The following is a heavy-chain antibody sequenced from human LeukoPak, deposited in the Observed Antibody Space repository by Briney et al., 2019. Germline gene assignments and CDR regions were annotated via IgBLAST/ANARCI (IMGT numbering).Heavy chain of an antibody. J-gene: IGHJ4*02. V-gene: IGHV3-30-3*01. D-gene: IGHD6-19*01. CDR3: ARVPRSGWYGQYFDY. CDR1: GFTFSSYA. CDR2: ISYDGSSR. Sequence: GGSLRLSCAASGFTFSSYAMHWVRQAPGKGQEWVALISYDGSSRYYADSVKGRFPISRDNSKNTLYLQMNSLRAEDTAVYYCARVPRSGWYGQYFDYWGQGTLVTVSS.